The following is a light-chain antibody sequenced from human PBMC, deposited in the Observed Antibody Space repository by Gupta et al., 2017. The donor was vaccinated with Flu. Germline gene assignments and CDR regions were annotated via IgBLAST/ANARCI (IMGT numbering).Light chain of an antibody. J-gene: IGLJ3*02. CDR3: VVWDDSRNGRV. Sequence: QSVLTQPPSASGTPGQKVTISCSGSSSNIGTFDVFWYLQVPGAAPQLLIKKNNQRPAGVPERFSGSKYGTSASLAVSGLRAEDEGDYYCVVWDDSRNGRVFGGGTKLTV. CDR2: KNN. CDR1: SSNIGTFD. V-gene: IGLV1-47*01.